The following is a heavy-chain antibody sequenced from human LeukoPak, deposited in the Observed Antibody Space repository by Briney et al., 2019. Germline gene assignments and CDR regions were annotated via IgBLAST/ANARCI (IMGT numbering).Heavy chain of an antibody. J-gene: IGHJ4*02. V-gene: IGHV3-23*01. CDR1: GFTFSSYA. CDR2: ISGSGGST. Sequence: GGSLRLSCAASGFTFSSYAMSWVRQAPGNGLEWVSPISGSGGSTYYADSVKGRFTISRDNSKNTLYLQMNSLRAEDTAVYYCAKRRPGYCSGGSCPFDYWGQGTLVTVSS. D-gene: IGHD2-15*01. CDR3: AKRRPGYCSGGSCPFDY.